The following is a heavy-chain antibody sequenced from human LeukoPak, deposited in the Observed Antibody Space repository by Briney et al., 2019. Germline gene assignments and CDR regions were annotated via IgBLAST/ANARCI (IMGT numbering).Heavy chain of an antibody. J-gene: IGHJ4*02. CDR3: VRLLDRDY. CDR2: INTDGRRT. CDR1: GFTFSNYW. V-gene: IGHV3-74*01. D-gene: IGHD3-3*01. Sequence: GGSLRLSCVASGFTFSNYWMYWVRQAPGKGLVWVSRINTDGRRTDYADSVKGRFTISRDNAKNTLYRQMIRLRAEDTAVYYCVRLLDRDYWGQGTLVTVSS.